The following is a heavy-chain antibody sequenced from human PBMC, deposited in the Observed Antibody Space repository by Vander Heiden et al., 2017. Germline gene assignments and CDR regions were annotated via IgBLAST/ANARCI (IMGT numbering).Heavy chain of an antibody. CDR2: MYYSGST. CDR3: AAYNYGYFLY. V-gene: IGHV4-59*01. CDR1: AASISSYY. J-gene: IGHJ4*02. D-gene: IGHD5-18*01. Sequence: HAQLQESGPGLVKPSETLSLTCNVSAASISSYYWIWFRQTPGKGLEWIGYMYYSGSTNYNPSLKSRLTISVDTSKNQFSMRLSSVTTADTAVYYCAAYNYGYFLYWGQGTLVTVSS.